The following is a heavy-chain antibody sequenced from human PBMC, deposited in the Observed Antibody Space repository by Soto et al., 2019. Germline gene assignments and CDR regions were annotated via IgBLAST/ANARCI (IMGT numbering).Heavy chain of an antibody. D-gene: IGHD3-3*01. CDR2: IVVGSGNT. CDR1: GYTFTIAG. Sequence: PGKVTRKASGYTFTIAGVQLLLQARGQPHEWIGWIVVGSGNTNYAQKFQERVTITRDMSTSTAYMELSSLRSEDTAVYYCAAESRTGFLEWLTYGMDVWGQGTTVTVSS. J-gene: IGHJ6*02. CDR3: AAESRTGFLEWLTYGMDV. V-gene: IGHV1-58*01.